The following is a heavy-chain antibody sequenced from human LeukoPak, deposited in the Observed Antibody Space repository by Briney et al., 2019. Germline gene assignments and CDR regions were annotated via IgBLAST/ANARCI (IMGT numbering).Heavy chain of an antibody. CDR2: ISSSSSYI. CDR1: GFTFSSNS. Sequence: GGSLRLSCAASGFTFSSNSMNWVRQAPGKGLEWVSSISSSSSYIYYADSVKGRFTISRDNAKNSLYLQMNSLRAEDTAVYYCARVSGYSNYFDYWGQGTLVTVSS. J-gene: IGHJ4*02. CDR3: ARVSGYSNYFDY. V-gene: IGHV3-21*01. D-gene: IGHD4-11*01.